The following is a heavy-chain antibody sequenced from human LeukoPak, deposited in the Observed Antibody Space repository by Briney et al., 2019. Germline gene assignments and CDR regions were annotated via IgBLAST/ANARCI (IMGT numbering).Heavy chain of an antibody. CDR2: IYYSGST. Sequence: PSETLSLTCTVSGGSISSYYWSWIRQPPGKGLEWIGYIYYSGSTNYNPSLKSRVTISVDTSKNQFSLKLSSVTAADTAVYYCARSRGYDFWSGYQYYFDYWGQGTLVTVSS. D-gene: IGHD3-3*01. CDR1: GGSISSYY. V-gene: IGHV4-59*08. CDR3: ARSRGYDFWSGYQYYFDY. J-gene: IGHJ4*02.